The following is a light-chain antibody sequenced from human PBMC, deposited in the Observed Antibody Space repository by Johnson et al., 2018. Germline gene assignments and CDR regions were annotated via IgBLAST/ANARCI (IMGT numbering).Light chain of an antibody. V-gene: IGLV1-51*02. Sequence: QSVLTQPPSVSAAPGQKVTISCSGSSSNIGNNYVSWYQQLPGTAPKLLIYENNKRPSGIPYRFSGSKSGTSATLGITGLQTGDEADYCCGTWDSSLSAGNVFRTGTKCTVL. CDR1: SSNIGNNY. J-gene: IGLJ1*01. CDR2: ENN. CDR3: GTWDSSLSAGNV.